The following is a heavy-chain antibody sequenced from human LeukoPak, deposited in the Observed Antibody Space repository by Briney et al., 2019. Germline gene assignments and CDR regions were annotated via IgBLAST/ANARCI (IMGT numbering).Heavy chain of an antibody. D-gene: IGHD6-19*01. CDR2: IYYSVST. Sequence: PSETLSLTCTVSGGSIISYYWSWIRQPPGKGLEWIGYIYYSVSTNYNPSLKSRVTISVDTSKNQFSLKVNSVTAADTAVYYCARDVSAWSGWFDPWGQGTLVTVSS. V-gene: IGHV4-59*01. CDR3: ARDVSAWSGWFDP. J-gene: IGHJ5*02. CDR1: GGSIISYY.